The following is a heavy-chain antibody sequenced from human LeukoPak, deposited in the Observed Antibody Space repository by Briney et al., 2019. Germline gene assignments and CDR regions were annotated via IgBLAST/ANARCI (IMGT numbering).Heavy chain of an antibody. CDR3: ARDSSAGLVLGRYYYGMDV. Sequence: GGSLRLSCAASGFTVSSNYMSWVRQAPGKGLEWVSVIYSGGSTYYADSVKGRFTISRDNSKNTLYLQMNSLRAEDTAVYYCARDSSAGLVLGRYYYGMDVWGQGTTVTVSS. CDR1: GFTVSSNY. CDR2: IYSGGST. D-gene: IGHD6-19*01. J-gene: IGHJ6*02. V-gene: IGHV3-66*01.